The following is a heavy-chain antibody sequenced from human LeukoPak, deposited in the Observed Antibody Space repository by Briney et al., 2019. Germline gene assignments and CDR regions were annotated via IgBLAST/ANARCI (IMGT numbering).Heavy chain of an antibody. Sequence: PGGPLRLSCAASGLTVSTNHMSWLPHAPGKGVECVSVDYSGGNTYHADPVKGRINISKNNPKNTLYLQVNGLRAEDSAVYYCARAGASNTGWYRGFSWFDHWGQGTLVTVSS. D-gene: IGHD6-19*01. V-gene: IGHV3-66*01. CDR3: ARAGASNTGWYRGFSWFDH. CDR2: DYSGGNT. J-gene: IGHJ5*02. CDR1: GLTVSTNH.